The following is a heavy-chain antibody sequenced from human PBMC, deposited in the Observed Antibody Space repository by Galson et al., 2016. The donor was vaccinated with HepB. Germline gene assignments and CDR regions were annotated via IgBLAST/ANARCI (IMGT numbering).Heavy chain of an antibody. J-gene: IGHJ4*02. Sequence: SLRLSCAASGFTFKSYAMHWVRQAPGKGLEWVALISYDGSNEYYEDSVKGRFTISRDNSKNTLFLQMNRLRAEDTGLYYCARDMSLGSGWYGDLDYWGQGILVTVSS. V-gene: IGHV3-30-3*01. CDR3: ARDMSLGSGWYGDLDY. CDR2: ISYDGSNE. CDR1: GFTFKSYA. D-gene: IGHD6-19*01.